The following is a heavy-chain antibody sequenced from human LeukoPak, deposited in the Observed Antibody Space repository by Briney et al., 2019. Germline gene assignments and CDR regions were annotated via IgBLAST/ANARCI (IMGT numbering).Heavy chain of an antibody. CDR2: IYHSGST. J-gene: IGHJ4*02. V-gene: IGHV4-38-2*02. CDR1: GYSISSGYY. CDR3: ASTSDRDSSGYPFDY. D-gene: IGHD3-22*01. Sequence: KPSETLSLTCTVSGYSISSGYYWGWIRQPPGKGLEWIGSIYHSGSTYYNPSLKSRVTISVDTSKNQFSLKLSSVTAADTAVYYCASTSDRDSSGYPFDYWGQGTLVTVSS.